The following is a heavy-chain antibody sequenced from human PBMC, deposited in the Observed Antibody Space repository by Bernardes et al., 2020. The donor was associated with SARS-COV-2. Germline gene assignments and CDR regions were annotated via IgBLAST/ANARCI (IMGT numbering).Heavy chain of an antibody. CDR2: IYSSGNT. CDR1: GFTVSSNY. CDR3: ARGGGSSSRGYYFDY. D-gene: IGHD6-6*01. V-gene: IGHV3-53*01. Sequence: GGSLRLSCTASGFTVSSNYMGWVRQAPGKGLEWVSIIYSSGNTYYADSVKGRFTFSRDNSKNTLYLQMNSLRAEDTAVYYCARGGGSSSRGYYFDYWGQGTLVTVSS. J-gene: IGHJ4*02.